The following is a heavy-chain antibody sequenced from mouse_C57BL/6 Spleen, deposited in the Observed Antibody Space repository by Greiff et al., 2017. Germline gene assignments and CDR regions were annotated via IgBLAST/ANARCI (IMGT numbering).Heavy chain of an antibody. D-gene: IGHD1-1*01. CDR2: INPNYGTT. V-gene: IGHV1-39*01. J-gene: IGHJ1*03. Sequence: LQQSGPELVKPGASVKISCKASGYSFTDYNMNWVKQSNGKSLEWIGVINPNYGTTSYNQKFKGKATLTVDQSSSTAYMQLNSLTSEDSAVYYCARGYYGSSYWYFDVWGTGTTVTVSS. CDR3: ARGYYGSSYWYFDV. CDR1: GYSFTDYN.